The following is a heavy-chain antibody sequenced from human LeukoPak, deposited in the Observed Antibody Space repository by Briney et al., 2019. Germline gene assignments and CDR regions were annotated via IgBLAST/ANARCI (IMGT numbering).Heavy chain of an antibody. D-gene: IGHD3-22*01. V-gene: IGHV4-4*07. J-gene: IGHJ5*02. CDR3: ARGITMIVGNWFDR. Sequence: SETLSLTCSGYGVSISSYYWSWLRQPAGKGLGWFGRIYTSGSTNYNPSLKSRVTMSVDTSKNQFSLKLSSVTAADTAVYYCARGITMIVGNWFDRWGQGTLVTVSS. CDR2: IYTSGST. CDR1: GVSISSYY.